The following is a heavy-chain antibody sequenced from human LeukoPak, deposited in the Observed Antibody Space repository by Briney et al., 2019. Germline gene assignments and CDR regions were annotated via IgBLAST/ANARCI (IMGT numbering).Heavy chain of an antibody. CDR1: GFTFSISW. Sequence: GGSLRLSCAASGFTFSISWMSWVRQAPGKGLEWVANIKQDGSNKYYEDSVKGRFTISRDNSKNSLYLQMNSLRAEDTAVYYCVRDGGLNWGQGTLVTVSS. V-gene: IGHV3-7*01. CDR2: IKQDGSNK. J-gene: IGHJ4*02. D-gene: IGHD3-16*01. CDR3: VRDGGLN.